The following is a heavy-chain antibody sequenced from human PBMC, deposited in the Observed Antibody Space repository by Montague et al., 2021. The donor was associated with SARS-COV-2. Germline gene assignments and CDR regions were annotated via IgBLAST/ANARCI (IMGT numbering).Heavy chain of an antibody. CDR3: VRYSGWFYFDF. CDR1: GDSVSSNSVA. V-gene: IGHV6-1*01. D-gene: IGHD6-19*01. Sequence: CAISGDSVSSNSVAWSWIRQPPSRGLEWLGRTYYRSKWDSDYAXXVRGRLTVNPDASKNEFSLELNYVTPEDTAVYYCVRYSGWFYFDFWGQGTLVTVSS. J-gene: IGHJ4*02. CDR2: TYYRSKWDS.